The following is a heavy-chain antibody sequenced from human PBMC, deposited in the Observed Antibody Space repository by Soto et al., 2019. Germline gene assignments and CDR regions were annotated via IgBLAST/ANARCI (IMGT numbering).Heavy chain of an antibody. CDR3: AKGPEYDILTGCDY. V-gene: IGHV3-23*01. D-gene: IGHD3-9*01. CDR2: LSGGGSTT. J-gene: IGHJ4*02. CDR1: GFTFSLSA. Sequence: EVQLLESGGGFVQPGESLRLSCAASGFTFSLSAMSWVRQAPGRGLDWVSSLSGGGSTTDYADSVKGRFTISRDNSKNTVHLQMNSLSAEDTAVYYCAKGPEYDILTGCDYWGQGALVTVSS.